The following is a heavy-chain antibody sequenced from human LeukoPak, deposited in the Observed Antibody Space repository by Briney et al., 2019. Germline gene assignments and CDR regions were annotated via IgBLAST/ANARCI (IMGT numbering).Heavy chain of an antibody. CDR1: GGSISNYY. J-gene: IGHJ4*02. D-gene: IGHD3-22*01. V-gene: IGHV3-23*01. CDR3: AKGEYYYDSSGYSIGF. Sequence: ETLSLTCTVSGGSISNYYWSWIRQPPEKGLEWVSAISGSGGSTYYADSVKGRFTISRDNSKKTLYLQMNSLRAEDTAVYYCAKGEYYYDSSGYSIGFWGQGTLVTVSS. CDR2: ISGSGGST.